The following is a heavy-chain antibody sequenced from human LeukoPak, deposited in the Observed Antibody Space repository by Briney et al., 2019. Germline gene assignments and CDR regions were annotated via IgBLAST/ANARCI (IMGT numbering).Heavy chain of an antibody. Sequence: SVKVSCKASGGTFSSYAISWVRQAPGQGLEWMGGIIPIFGTANYAQKFQGRVTITTDESTSTAYMELSSLRSEDTAVYYCARVPGRYCSSTSCYAWGQGTPVTVSS. V-gene: IGHV1-69*05. D-gene: IGHD2-2*01. CDR1: GGTFSSYA. J-gene: IGHJ4*02. CDR2: IIPIFGTA. CDR3: ARVPGRYCSSTSCYA.